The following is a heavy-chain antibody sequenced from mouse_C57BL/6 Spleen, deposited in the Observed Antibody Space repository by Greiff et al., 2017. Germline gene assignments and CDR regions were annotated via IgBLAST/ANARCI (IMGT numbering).Heavy chain of an antibody. CDR3: AREDLYDYDKDYAMDY. CDR2: IDPSDSET. CDR1: GYTFTSYW. D-gene: IGHD2-4*01. V-gene: IGHV1-52*01. J-gene: IGHJ4*01. Sequence: VQLQQPGAELVRPGSSVKLSCKASGYTFTSYWMHWVKQRPIQGLEWIGNIDPSDSETHYNQKFKDKATLTVDKSSSTAYMQLSSLTSEDSAVYYCAREDLYDYDKDYAMDYRGQGTSVTVSS.